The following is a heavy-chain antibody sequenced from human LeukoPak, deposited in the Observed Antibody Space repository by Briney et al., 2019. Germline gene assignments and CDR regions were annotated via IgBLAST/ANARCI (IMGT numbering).Heavy chain of an antibody. Sequence: GGSLRPSCAASGFTFSSYSMNWVRQAPGKGLEWVSSISSSSSYIYYADSVKGRFTISRDNAKNSLYLQMNSLRAEDTAVYYCARPLGGQPMYDAFDIWGQGTMVTVSS. CDR1: GFTFSSYS. D-gene: IGHD3-16*01. J-gene: IGHJ3*02. V-gene: IGHV3-21*01. CDR3: ARPLGGQPMYDAFDI. CDR2: ISSSSSYI.